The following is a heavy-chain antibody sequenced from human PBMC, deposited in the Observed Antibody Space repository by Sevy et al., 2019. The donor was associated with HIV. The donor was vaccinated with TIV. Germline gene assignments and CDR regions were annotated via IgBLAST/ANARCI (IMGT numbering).Heavy chain of an antibody. CDR3: ARDLPYYYDSSGYTYYFDY. Sequence: GGSLRLSCAASGFTFSSYAMHWVRQAPGKGLEWVAVISYDGSNKYYEDSVKGRFTISRDNSKNTLYLQMNSLRAEDTAVYYCARDLPYYYDSSGYTYYFDYWGQGTLVTVSS. J-gene: IGHJ4*02. D-gene: IGHD3-22*01. V-gene: IGHV3-30*04. CDR2: ISYDGSNK. CDR1: GFTFSSYA.